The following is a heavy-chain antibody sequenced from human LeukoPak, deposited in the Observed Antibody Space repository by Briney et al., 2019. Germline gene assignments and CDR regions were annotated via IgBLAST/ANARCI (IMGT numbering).Heavy chain of an antibody. V-gene: IGHV3-30*18. J-gene: IGHJ4*02. CDR1: GFTFSSYG. CDR3: AKDSAVGFGELLFYFDY. Sequence: PGRSLRLSCAASGFTFSSYGMHWVRQAPGKGLEWVAVISYDGSNKYYADSVKGRFTISRDNSKNTLYLQKNSLRAEDTAVYYCAKDSAVGFGELLFYFDYWGQGTLVTVSS. D-gene: IGHD3-10*01. CDR2: ISYDGSNK.